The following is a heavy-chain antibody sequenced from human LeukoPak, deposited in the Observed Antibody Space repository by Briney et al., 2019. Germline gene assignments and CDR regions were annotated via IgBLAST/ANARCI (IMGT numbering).Heavy chain of an antibody. D-gene: IGHD2-21*02. V-gene: IGHV3-15*01. J-gene: IGHJ4*02. CDR1: GFTFSNAW. CDR3: TTDWVIGDTLDY. Sequence: GGSLRLSCAASGFTFSNAWMCWVRQAPGKGLEWVGRIKSKTDGGTTDYAAPVKGRFTISRDDSKNTLYLQMNSLKTEDTAVYYCTTDWVIGDTLDYWGQGTLVTVSS. CDR2: IKSKTDGGTT.